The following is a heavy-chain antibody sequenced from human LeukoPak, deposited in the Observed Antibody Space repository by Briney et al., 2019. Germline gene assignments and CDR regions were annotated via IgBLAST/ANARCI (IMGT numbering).Heavy chain of an antibody. CDR3: ARLSCSGGSCYEGDAFDI. CDR1: GDSISSYY. D-gene: IGHD2-15*01. J-gene: IGHJ3*02. V-gene: IGHV4-4*07. CDR2: IYTSGST. Sequence: SETLSLTCTVSGDSISSYYWSWIRQPAGKGLEWIGRIYTSGSTNYNPSLKSRVTMSVDTSKNQFSLKLSSVTAADTAVYYCARLSCSGGSCYEGDAFDIWGQGTMVTVSS.